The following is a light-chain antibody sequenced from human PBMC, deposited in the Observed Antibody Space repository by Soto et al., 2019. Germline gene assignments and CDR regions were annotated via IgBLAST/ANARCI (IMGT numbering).Light chain of an antibody. Sequence: QSVLTQTPSASGTPGQRVTISCSGSSSNIGSKYVYWYQQLPGTAPKLLIYKSDQRPSGVPDRFSGSKSGTSASLAISGLRSEDEADYHCATWDDSLSAWVFGGGTKLTVL. V-gene: IGLV1-47*01. CDR1: SSNIGSKY. CDR3: ATWDDSLSAWV. CDR2: KSD. J-gene: IGLJ3*02.